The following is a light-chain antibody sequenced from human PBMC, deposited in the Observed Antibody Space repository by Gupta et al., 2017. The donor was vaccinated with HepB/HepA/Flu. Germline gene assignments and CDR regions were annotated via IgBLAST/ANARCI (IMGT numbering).Light chain of an antibody. CDR2: GAS. Sequence: ELVMTQSPATLSVSPGERATLSCRAGQSVSSNLACYQQKPGQAPRLLIYGASTRATGIPARFSGSGSGTEFTLTISSLQSEDFAVYYCQQYNNWPPWTFGQGTKVEIK. CDR1: QSVSSN. V-gene: IGKV3-15*01. CDR3: QQYNNWPPWT. J-gene: IGKJ1*01.